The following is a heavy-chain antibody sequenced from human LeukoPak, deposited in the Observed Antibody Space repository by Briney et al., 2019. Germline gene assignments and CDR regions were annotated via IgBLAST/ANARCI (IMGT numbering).Heavy chain of an antibody. CDR3: AKVQLTRGYSYGGLDY. D-gene: IGHD5-18*01. Sequence: PGGSLRLSCAASGFTFDDYAMHWVRQAPGKGLEWVSLISWDGGSTYYADSVKGRFTISRDNSKNSLYLQMNSLRAEDTALYYCAKVQLTRGYSYGGLDYWGQGTLVTVSS. CDR2: ISWDGGST. V-gene: IGHV3-43D*03. J-gene: IGHJ4*02. CDR1: GFTFDDYA.